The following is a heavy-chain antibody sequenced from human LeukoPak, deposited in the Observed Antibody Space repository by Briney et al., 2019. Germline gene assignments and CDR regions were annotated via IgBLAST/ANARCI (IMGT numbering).Heavy chain of an antibody. V-gene: IGHV3-66*01. CDR3: ARDSYVDSEAVRWFDP. J-gene: IGHJ5*02. D-gene: IGHD4-17*01. Sequence: GGSLRLSCAASGLTVSSHYMSWVRQAPGKGLEWVSVIYRGGPTYYADSVKGRFTISRDNSKNTLYLQMNSLRAEDTAVYYCARDSYVDSEAVRWFDPWGQGTLVTVSS. CDR1: GLTVSSHY. CDR2: IYRGGPT.